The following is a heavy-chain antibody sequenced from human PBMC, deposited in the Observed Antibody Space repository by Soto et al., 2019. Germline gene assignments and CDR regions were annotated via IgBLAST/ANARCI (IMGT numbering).Heavy chain of an antibody. D-gene: IGHD3-3*01. CDR2: INAGNGKT. Sequence: ASMKVSCKASGYTFTSYAMHWVRQAPGQRLEWMGWINAGNGKTKYSQKFQARVTITRDTSASTAYMELSSLRSEDKAVYYFARDLTVWSGYLDLDAFDIWGQGTMVTVSS. CDR1: GYTFTSYA. V-gene: IGHV1-3*01. CDR3: ARDLTVWSGYLDLDAFDI. J-gene: IGHJ3*02.